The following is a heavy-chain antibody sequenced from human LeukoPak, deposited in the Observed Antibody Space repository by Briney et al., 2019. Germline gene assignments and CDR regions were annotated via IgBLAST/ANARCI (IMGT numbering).Heavy chain of an antibody. CDR2: IYPGDSDT. D-gene: IGHD2-2*01. V-gene: IGHV5-51*01. CDR3: ARRQGCSSTSCPPDS. Sequence: PGEPLKISCRGSGSTFTTYWIGWARQLPGKGLEWTGTIYPGDSDTTYRPSFQGQVTMSADKSINTAYLQWSSLKASDTAMYYCARRQGCSSTSCPPDSWGQGTLVTVSS. J-gene: IGHJ4*02. CDR1: GSTFTTYW.